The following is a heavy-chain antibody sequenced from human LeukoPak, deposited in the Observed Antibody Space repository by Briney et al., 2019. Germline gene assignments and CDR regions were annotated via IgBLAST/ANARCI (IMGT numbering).Heavy chain of an antibody. D-gene: IGHD2-21*01. CDR3: TREGLDP. CDR1: GFTFSSYW. V-gene: IGHV3-74*01. J-gene: IGHJ5*02. CDR2: IDSDGTGT. Sequence: GGSLRLSCAASGFTFSSYWMHWVRQAPGKGLVWVSRIDSDGTGTIYADSVRGRFTISRDNAKNTMYLQMNSLRAEDTAVCYCTREGLDPWGQGTLVTVSS.